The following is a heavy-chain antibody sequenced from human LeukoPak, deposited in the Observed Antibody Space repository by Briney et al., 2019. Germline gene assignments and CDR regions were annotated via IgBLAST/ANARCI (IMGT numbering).Heavy chain of an antibody. CDR3: ARREPHGDYGGKIRYYYYMDV. D-gene: IGHD4-23*01. CDR1: GGSFSGYY. Sequence: SETLSLTCAVYGGSFSGYYWSWIRQPPGKGLEWIGEINHSGNTNSNPSLKSRVTMSVDTSKNQFSLKLSSLTAADTAMYYCARREPHGDYGGKIRYYYYMDVWGEGTTITISS. J-gene: IGHJ6*03. CDR2: INHSGNT. V-gene: IGHV4-34*01.